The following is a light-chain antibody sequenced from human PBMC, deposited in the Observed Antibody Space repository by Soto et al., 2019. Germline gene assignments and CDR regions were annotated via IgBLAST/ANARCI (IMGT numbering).Light chain of an antibody. Sequence: EIVLTQSPGTLSLSPGERATLSCRASQSVNSNYLAWYQQKPGQAPRPLIYGASIRAAGIPDRLSGSGSGTDFTLTISRLEPEDYAVYYCQQYCSSPHTFGRGTKVEIK. CDR2: GAS. V-gene: IGKV3-20*01. J-gene: IGKJ2*01. CDR3: QQYCSSPHT. CDR1: QSVNSNY.